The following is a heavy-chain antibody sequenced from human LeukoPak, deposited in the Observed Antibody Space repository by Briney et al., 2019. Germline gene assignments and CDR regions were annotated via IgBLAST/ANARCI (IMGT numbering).Heavy chain of an antibody. V-gene: IGHV3-74*01. CDR3: VRGALRDCSYTSCTRGNWFDP. J-gene: IGHJ5*02. D-gene: IGHD2-2*01. CDR2: INADGGAT. Sequence: GGSLRLSCAASGFTFSSHWMHWVRQAPEKGLVGVSHINADGGATYYAASVKGRFTISRDNARNTLYLQMHSLTAEDTGVYYCVRGALRDCSYTSCTRGNWFDPWGQGTLVTVSS. CDR1: GFTFSSHW.